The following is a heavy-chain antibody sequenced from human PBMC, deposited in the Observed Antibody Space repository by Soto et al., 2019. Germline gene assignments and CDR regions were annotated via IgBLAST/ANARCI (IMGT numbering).Heavy chain of an antibody. CDR3: VKHNNRYPDL. V-gene: IGHV4-61*01. CDR1: GGSVSSGRHY. Sequence: SETLSLTCTVSGGSVSSGRHYWTWIRQPPGRQLEWIGYIYNSESANYNPSLRSRLTISVDTSKNQVSLELTSVTAADTAVYYCVKHNNRYPDLRGSGTLVTVSS. CDR2: IYNSESA. J-gene: IGHJ2*01.